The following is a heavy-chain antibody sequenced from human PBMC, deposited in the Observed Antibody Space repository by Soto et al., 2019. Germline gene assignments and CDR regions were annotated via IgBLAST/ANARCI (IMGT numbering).Heavy chain of an antibody. V-gene: IGHV4-59*01. D-gene: IGHD3-10*01. CDR1: GGSISLYY. CDR2: VHYSGTT. Sequence: QVHLQESGPGLVKPSETLSLTCTVSGGSISLYYWNWIRQPPGKGLEWIGYVHYSGTTSYNPSVESRVTISLDTSKNQFSLRLTSVTAADTAVYYCARRWSGTDYWGQGTLVTVSS. J-gene: IGHJ4*02. CDR3: ARRWSGTDY.